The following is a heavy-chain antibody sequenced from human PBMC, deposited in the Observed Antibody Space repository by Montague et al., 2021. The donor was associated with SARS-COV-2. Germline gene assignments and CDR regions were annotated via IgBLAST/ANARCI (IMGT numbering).Heavy chain of an antibody. Sequence: PALVKPTQTLTLTCTFSGFSLSTSGMCVSWIRQPPGKALEWLARXDWDDDKYYSTSLKTRLTISKDTSKNQVELTMTNMDPVDTATYFCARMDAGPTSYDYWGQGTLVTVSS. V-gene: IGHV2-70*11. D-gene: IGHD2-2*01. CDR1: GFSLSTSGMC. J-gene: IGHJ4*02. CDR2: XDWDDDK. CDR3: ARMDAGPTSYDY.